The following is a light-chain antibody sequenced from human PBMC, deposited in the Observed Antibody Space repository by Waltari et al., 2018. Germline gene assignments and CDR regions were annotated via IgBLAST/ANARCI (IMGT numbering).Light chain of an antibody. CDR1: QSVSSY. J-gene: IGKJ3*01. V-gene: IGKV3-11*01. Sequence: EIVLTQSPATLSLSPGERATLSCTASQSVSSYLAGYQQNPGQAPRLPIYDTSNRATGIPARFSGSGSGADFTLTISSLEPEDFAIYYCQQRRNWVFTFGPGTTVDIK. CDR2: DTS. CDR3: QQRRNWVFT.